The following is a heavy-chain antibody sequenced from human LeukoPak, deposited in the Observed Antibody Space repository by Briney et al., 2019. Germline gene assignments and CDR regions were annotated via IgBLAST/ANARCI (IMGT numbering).Heavy chain of an antibody. CDR3: ARRGSEWLVSGTFDY. CDR2: INPNSGGT. Sequence: ASLKVACKASGYTFTGYYMHWVRQTPGQGREWMGWINPNSGGTHYAQKFQGRVTMTRDTSISTAYMELSRLRSDDTAVYYCARRGSEWLVSGTFDYWGQGTLVTVSS. V-gene: IGHV1-2*02. D-gene: IGHD6-19*01. J-gene: IGHJ4*02. CDR1: GYTFTGYY.